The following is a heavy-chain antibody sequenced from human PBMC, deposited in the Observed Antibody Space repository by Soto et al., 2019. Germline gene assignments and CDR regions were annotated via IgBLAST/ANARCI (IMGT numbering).Heavy chain of an antibody. CDR3: ASHFGWIAARPRGQPYYYYGMDV. CDR1: GGTFSSYA. D-gene: IGHD6-6*01. CDR2: IIPIFGTA. V-gene: IGHV1-69*01. Sequence: QVQLVQSGAEVKKPGSSVKVSCKASGGTFSSYAISWVRQAPGQGLEWMGGIIPIFGTANYAQKFQGRVTITADESTSTAYMELSSLRSEDTAVYYCASHFGWIAARPRGQPYYYYGMDVWGQGNPSHRLL. J-gene: IGHJ6*02.